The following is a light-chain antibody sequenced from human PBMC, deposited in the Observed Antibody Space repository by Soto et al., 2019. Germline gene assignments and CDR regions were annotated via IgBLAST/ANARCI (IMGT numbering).Light chain of an antibody. CDR1: SSDVGGFNY. CDR2: DVY. CDR3: SSYTTSSSYV. Sequence: QSALTQPASVSGSPGQSINISCTGTSSDVGGFNYVSWYQQHPGKAPKLLIFDVYSRPSGISNRFSGSKSDNTASLTISGLQAEDEADYYCSSYTTSSSYVFGAGTKLTVL. V-gene: IGLV2-14*01. J-gene: IGLJ1*01.